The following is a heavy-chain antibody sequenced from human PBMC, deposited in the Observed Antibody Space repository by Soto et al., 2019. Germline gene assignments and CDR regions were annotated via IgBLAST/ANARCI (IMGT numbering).Heavy chain of an antibody. D-gene: IGHD3-22*01. CDR3: ARVPTYYYDSSGLNDAFDI. Sequence: QVQLVQSGAEVKKPGSSVKVSCKASGGTFSSYAISWVRQAPGQGLEWMGGIIPIFGTANYAQKFQGRVTITADESTSTAYTELSSLRSEDTAVYYCARVPTYYYDSSGLNDAFDIWGQGTMVTVSS. CDR1: GGTFSSYA. V-gene: IGHV1-69*01. J-gene: IGHJ3*02. CDR2: IIPIFGTA.